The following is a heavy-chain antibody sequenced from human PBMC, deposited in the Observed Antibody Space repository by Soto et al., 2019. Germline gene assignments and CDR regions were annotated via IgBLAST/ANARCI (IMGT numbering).Heavy chain of an antibody. Sequence: RLSCSASGFSFSIYEMNWVRQAPGKCLEWVSYISSSGRTIYYADSVKGRFNISRENAKNSLYLQMNSLRAEDTAVYYCSSGATYSSGWSTPADDAFDIWVHGTMVNDS. CDR2: ISSSGRTI. CDR1: GFSFSIYE. D-gene: IGHD6-19*01. CDR3: SSGATYSSGWSTPADDAFDI. J-gene: IGHJ3*02. V-gene: IGHV3-48*03.